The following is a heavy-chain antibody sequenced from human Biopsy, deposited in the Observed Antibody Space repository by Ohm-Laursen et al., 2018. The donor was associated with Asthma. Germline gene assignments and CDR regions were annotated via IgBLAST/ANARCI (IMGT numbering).Heavy chain of an antibody. CDR3: ARAVDYSHYYGIDV. D-gene: IGHD3-10*01. J-gene: IGHJ6*02. CDR1: GYTFKSAG. Sequence: ASARVSCTTSGYTFKSAGITWVRQTPGQGLEWMGWISVYNGNTKVAQKLQDRVTMITDTSTSTAYMELRSLRSDDTAVYFCARAVDYSHYYGIDVWGQGTTVTVS. V-gene: IGHV1-18*01. CDR2: ISVYNGNT.